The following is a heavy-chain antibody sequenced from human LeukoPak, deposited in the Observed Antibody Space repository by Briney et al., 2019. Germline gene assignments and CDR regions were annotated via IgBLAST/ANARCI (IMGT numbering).Heavy chain of an antibody. J-gene: IGHJ4*02. D-gene: IGHD6-19*01. Sequence: GGSLRLSCAASGFTFSSYVMSWVRQAPGKGLEWVSGISGSGVSAYYGDSVKGRFTTTRDNSKNTLYLQMNSLRAEDTAVYYCAKRRSGSSGWFPFDYWGQGTLVTVSS. CDR2: ISGSGVSA. CDR3: AKRRSGSSGWFPFDY. V-gene: IGHV3-23*01. CDR1: GFTFSSYV.